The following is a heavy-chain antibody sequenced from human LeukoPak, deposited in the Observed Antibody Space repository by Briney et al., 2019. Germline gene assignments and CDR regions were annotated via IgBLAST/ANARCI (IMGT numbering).Heavy chain of an antibody. CDR2: ISTSGDSL. CDR1: GFTFSSYE. V-gene: IGHV3-48*03. D-gene: IGHD6-19*01. Sequence: TGGSLRLSCAASGFTFSSYEMNWVRQAPGKGLEWVSYISTSGDSLYYADSVKGRFTISRDNARNSLYLQMNSLRTEDTAIYYCAKMSVAGQYNDYWGQGTLVTVSS. CDR3: AKMSVAGQYNDY. J-gene: IGHJ4*02.